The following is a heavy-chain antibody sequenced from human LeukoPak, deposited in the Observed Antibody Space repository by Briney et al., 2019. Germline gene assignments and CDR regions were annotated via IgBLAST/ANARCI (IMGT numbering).Heavy chain of an antibody. V-gene: IGHV3-7*01. J-gene: IGHJ4*02. CDR3: PRERQGSSYYDGKESFDY. Sequence: GGSLKLSCVAYTFTFRNSWMSWVRQVPGKGLEWVANIEQDGREKNYVESVKGRFTISRDNGKYSLYLEMNSLRAEDTPVYFCPRERQGSSYYDGKESFDYWGQGTLVTVSS. CDR1: TFTFRNSW. D-gene: IGHD1-26*01. CDR2: IEQDGREK.